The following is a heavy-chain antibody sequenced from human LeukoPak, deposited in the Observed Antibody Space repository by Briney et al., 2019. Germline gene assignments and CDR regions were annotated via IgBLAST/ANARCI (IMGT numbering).Heavy chain of an antibody. CDR1: GGSISGYY. V-gene: IGHV4-59*01. CDR2: IYYSGST. J-gene: IGHJ4*02. Sequence: SETLSLTCSVSGGSISGYYWNWIRQPPGKGLEWIGYIYYSGSTNYNPSLKSRVTISVDTSKNQFSLKLTSVTAADTAVYYCARERYSSGSYGNDYWGQGTLVTVSS. CDR3: ARERYSSGSYGNDY. D-gene: IGHD6-19*01.